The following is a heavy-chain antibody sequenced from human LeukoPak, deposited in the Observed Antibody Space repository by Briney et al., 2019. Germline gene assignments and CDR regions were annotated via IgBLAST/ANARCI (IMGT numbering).Heavy chain of an antibody. CDR3: ARDRFLWGLGNWFDL. CDR1: GYTFTNYG. J-gene: IGHJ5*02. D-gene: IGHD3-3*01. Sequence: SVKVSCKTSGYTFTNYGISWVRQAPGQGLEWMGWVSTSDPHTNYAPKFRGRVIMTIDTSTTTAYLEMRSLTSDDTAVYYCARDRFLWGLGNWFDLWGQGTLVTVSS. CDR2: VSTSDPHT. V-gene: IGHV1-18*01.